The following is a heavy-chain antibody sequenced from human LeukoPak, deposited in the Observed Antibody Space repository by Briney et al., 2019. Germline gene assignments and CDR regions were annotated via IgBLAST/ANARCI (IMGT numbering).Heavy chain of an antibody. CDR2: IYYSGST. Sequence: PSETLSLTCTVSGGSISSSSYYWGWIRQPPGKGLEWIGSIYYSGSTYYNPSLKSRVTISVDTSKNQFSLKLSSVTAGDTAVYYCSRESGPFSPFGFWGQGTLVSVHS. CDR1: GGSISSSSYY. CDR3: SRESGPFSPFGF. V-gene: IGHV4-39*02. D-gene: IGHD1-26*01. J-gene: IGHJ4*02.